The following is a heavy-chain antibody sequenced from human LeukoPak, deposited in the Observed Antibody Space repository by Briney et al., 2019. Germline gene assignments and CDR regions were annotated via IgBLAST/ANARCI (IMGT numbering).Heavy chain of an antibody. Sequence: PSETLSLTCTVSGGSISSYYWSWIRQPPGKRMEWIGEITHSGSVNYHPSLKSRVTISVDTSKNHFSLKLSSATAADTAVYYCARGRGRGWRSLQPWGQGTLVTVSS. CDR2: ITHSGSV. J-gene: IGHJ1*01. CDR1: GGSISSYY. D-gene: IGHD6-19*01. V-gene: IGHV4-34*01. CDR3: ARGRGRGWRSLQP.